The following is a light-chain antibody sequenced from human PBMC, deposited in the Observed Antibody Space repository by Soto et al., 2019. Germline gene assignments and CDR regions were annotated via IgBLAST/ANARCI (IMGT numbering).Light chain of an antibody. Sequence: EIVMTQSPATLSLSPGERATLSCRASQSINSNLAWYQQKPGRAPRLFFFRASSRATGLPARFSASGSGTDFNLTISSLQSEDFAVYYCQQRSGWPRTFGQGTKVDIK. CDR1: QSINSN. J-gene: IGKJ1*01. CDR3: QQRSGWPRT. V-gene: IGKV3-15*01. CDR2: RAS.